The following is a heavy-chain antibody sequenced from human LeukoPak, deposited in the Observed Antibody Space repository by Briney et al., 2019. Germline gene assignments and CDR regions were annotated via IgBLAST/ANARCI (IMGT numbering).Heavy chain of an antibody. V-gene: IGHV1-2*02. Sequence: ASVKVSCKASGYTFTGYYMHWVRQAPGQGLEWMGWINPNSGGTNYAQKFQGRVTMTRDTSISTAYMELSRLGSDDTAVYYCARELYSSESHDAFDIWGQGTMVTVSS. CDR3: ARELYSSESHDAFDI. D-gene: IGHD6-25*01. CDR2: INPNSGGT. CDR1: GYTFTGYY. J-gene: IGHJ3*02.